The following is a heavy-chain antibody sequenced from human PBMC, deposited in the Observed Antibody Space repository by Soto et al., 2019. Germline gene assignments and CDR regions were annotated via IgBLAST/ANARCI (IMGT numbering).Heavy chain of an antibody. CDR2: ISGSGGST. D-gene: IGHD3-22*01. J-gene: IGHJ4*02. Sequence: EVQLLESGGGLVQPGGSLRLSWAASGFTFSSYAMSWVRQAPGKGLEWVSAISGSGGSTDYADSVKGRFTISRDNSKNTLYLQMNSLTAEDTAVYYCAKGREASGYYYLYYFDYWGQGTLVTVSS. V-gene: IGHV3-23*01. CDR1: GFTFSSYA. CDR3: AKGREASGYYYLYYFDY.